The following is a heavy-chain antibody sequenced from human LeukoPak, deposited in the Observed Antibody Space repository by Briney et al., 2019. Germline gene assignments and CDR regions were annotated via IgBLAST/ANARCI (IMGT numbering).Heavy chain of an antibody. V-gene: IGHV1-46*01. Sequence: ASVKVSCKASGYTFTSDYMNWVRQAPGQGLEWMGIVHSSGGVIKYAQEFQDRLTVTRDTSTSTIYMELSSLRSEDTAVYYCARDSDFFDYWGQGTLVTVSS. CDR2: VHSSGGVI. CDR1: GYTFTSDY. CDR3: ARDSDFFDY. J-gene: IGHJ4*02. D-gene: IGHD3-3*01.